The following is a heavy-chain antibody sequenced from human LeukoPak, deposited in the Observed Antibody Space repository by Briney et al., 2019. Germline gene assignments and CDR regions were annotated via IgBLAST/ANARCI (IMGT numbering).Heavy chain of an antibody. D-gene: IGHD4-17*01. J-gene: IGHJ4*02. CDR3: ARGYADFRVEGRYFHS. Sequence: SETLSLTCTVSDGSITSFDWSWVRQPPGKGLEFIGYVHYSGTANYNPSLRSRVTISIDTSKKHFFLKLKSVTAADTAVYYCARGYADFRVEGRYFHSWGQGILVTVSS. CDR1: DGSITSFD. V-gene: IGHV4-59*01. CDR2: VHYSGTA.